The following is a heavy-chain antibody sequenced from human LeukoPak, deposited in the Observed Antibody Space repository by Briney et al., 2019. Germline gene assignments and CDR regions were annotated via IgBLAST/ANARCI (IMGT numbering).Heavy chain of an antibody. CDR1: GFTFSSYS. V-gene: IGHV3-23*01. Sequence: TGGSLRLSCAASGFTFSSYSMNWVRQAPGKGLEWVSAISGSGVTTHYADSVKGRFTISRDNSENTLYLQMNSLRAEDTAVYYCAKGNGISAADPLDYWGQGTLVTVSS. J-gene: IGHJ4*02. CDR2: ISGSGVTT. CDR3: AKGNGISAADPLDY. D-gene: IGHD6-13*01.